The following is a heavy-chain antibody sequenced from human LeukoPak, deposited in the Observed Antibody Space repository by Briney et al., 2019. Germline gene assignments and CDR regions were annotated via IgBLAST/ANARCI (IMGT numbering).Heavy chain of an antibody. CDR3: ARHCSSTSCYFAFDI. J-gene: IGHJ3*02. V-gene: IGHV4-59*08. CDR2: IYYSGST. CDR1: GGSISSYY. Sequence: PSETLSLTCTASGGSISSYYWSWIRQPPGKGLEWIGYIYYSGSTNYNPSLKSRVTISVDTSKNQFSLKLSSVTAADTAVYYCARHCSSTSCYFAFDIWGQGTMVTVSS. D-gene: IGHD2-2*01.